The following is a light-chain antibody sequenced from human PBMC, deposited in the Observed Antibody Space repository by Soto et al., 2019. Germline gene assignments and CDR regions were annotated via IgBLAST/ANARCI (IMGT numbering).Light chain of an antibody. CDR1: SSDFASFNY. CDR3: SSYAGSNNFV. Sequence: QSVLTQPASVSGSPGQSITISCTGASSDFASFNYVSWYQQHPGKAPKLMIYEVSNRPSGVSNRFSGSKSGNTASLTVSGLQAEDEADYYCSSYAGSNNFVFGTGTKLTVL. CDR2: EVS. J-gene: IGLJ1*01. V-gene: IGLV2-14*01.